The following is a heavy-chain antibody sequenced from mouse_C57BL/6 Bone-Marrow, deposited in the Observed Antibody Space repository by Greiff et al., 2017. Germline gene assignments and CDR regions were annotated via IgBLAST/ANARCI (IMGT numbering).Heavy chain of an antibody. Sequence: QVQLQQPGAELVKPGASVKMSCKASGYTFTSYWITWVKQRPGQGLEWIGDIYPGSGSTNYNEKFKSKATLTVDTSSSIAYMQLISLTSEDSAVYYCARGDDYDGYWGQGTTLTVSS. CDR2: IYPGSGST. J-gene: IGHJ2*01. D-gene: IGHD2-4*01. CDR1: GYTFTSYW. V-gene: IGHV1-55*01. CDR3: ARGDDYDGY.